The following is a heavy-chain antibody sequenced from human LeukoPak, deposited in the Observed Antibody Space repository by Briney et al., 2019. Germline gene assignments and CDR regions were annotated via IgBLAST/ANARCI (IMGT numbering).Heavy chain of an antibody. Sequence: SVNVSCKASGGTFSSYAISWVRQAPGQGLEWMGGIIPIFATANYAQKLQGRVTITTDESTRTAYMELSSLRSEDTAVYYCARGYCSSTSCYTMDHWFDPWGQGTLVTVSS. D-gene: IGHD2-2*02. V-gene: IGHV1-69*05. CDR3: ARGYCSSTSCYTMDHWFDP. J-gene: IGHJ5*02. CDR2: IIPIFATA. CDR1: GGTFSSYA.